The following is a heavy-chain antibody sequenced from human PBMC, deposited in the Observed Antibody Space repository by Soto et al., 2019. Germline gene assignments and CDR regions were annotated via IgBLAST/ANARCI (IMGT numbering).Heavy chain of an antibody. D-gene: IGHD2-2*02. Sequence: SETLSLTCAVSGGSISSSNWWSWVRQPPGKGLEWIGEIYHSGSTNYNPSLKSRVTISVDKSKNQFSLKLSSVTAADTAVYYCARFGYCSSTSCYTRTYYYYGMDVWGQGTTVTVSS. CDR1: GGSISSSNW. CDR3: ARFGYCSSTSCYTRTYYYYGMDV. J-gene: IGHJ6*02. V-gene: IGHV4-4*02. CDR2: IYHSGST.